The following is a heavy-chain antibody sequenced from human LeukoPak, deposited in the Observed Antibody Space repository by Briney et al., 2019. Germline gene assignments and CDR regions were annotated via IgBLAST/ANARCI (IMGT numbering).Heavy chain of an antibody. J-gene: IGHJ4*02. Sequence: GGSLRLSCAASGFTFSSYRMNWVRQVPGKGLVWVSHINNDGSTTNYADSVKGRFTISRDNAKNTLYLQMNSLRVEDTAVYYCARGGPHNYDRPNDYWGQGTLVTVSS. CDR1: GFTFSSYR. V-gene: IGHV3-74*01. CDR2: INNDGSTT. CDR3: ARGGPHNYDRPNDY. D-gene: IGHD3-22*01.